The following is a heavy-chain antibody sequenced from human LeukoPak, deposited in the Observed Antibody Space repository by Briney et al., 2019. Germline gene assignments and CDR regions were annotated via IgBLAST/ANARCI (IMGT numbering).Heavy chain of an antibody. V-gene: IGHV3-23*01. D-gene: IGHD2-2*01. CDR2: ISGSGGST. J-gene: IGHJ6*02. CDR3: AKAHSPYCSSTSCYSASYYYYYGMDV. Sequence: GGSLRLSCAASGFTFSSYAMHWVRQAPGKGLEWVSAISGSGGSTYYADSVKGRFTISRDNSKNTLYLQMNSLRAEDTAIYYSAKAHSPYCSSTSCYSASYYYYYGMDVWGQGPTVTVSS. CDR1: GFTFSSYA.